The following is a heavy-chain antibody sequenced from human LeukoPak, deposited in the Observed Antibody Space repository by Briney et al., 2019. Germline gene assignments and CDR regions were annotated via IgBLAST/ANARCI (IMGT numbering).Heavy chain of an antibody. CDR2: INPNSGGT. CDR3: ARDMGLYYDILTGYSPYYGMDV. D-gene: IGHD3-9*01. CDR1: GGTFTGYY. J-gene: IGHJ6*02. Sequence: ASVKVSCKASGGTFTGYYMHWVRQAPGQGLEWMGWINPNSGGTNYAQKFQGRVTMTRDTSISTAYMELSRLRSDDTAVYYCARDMGLYYDILTGYSPYYGMDVWGQGTTVTVSS. V-gene: IGHV1-2*02.